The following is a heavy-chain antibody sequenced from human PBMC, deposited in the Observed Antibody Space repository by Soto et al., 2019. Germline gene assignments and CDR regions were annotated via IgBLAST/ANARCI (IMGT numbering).Heavy chain of an antibody. Sequence: QVQVVESGGGLVKPGGSLRLSCAASGIVFSDYMSWVRQAPGKGLEWLSYISGSGRTIYSADSVKGRFTISRDNATNSLYLQMNSLRAEDTAVYYCARLPFPWGWFDPWGQGTLVTVSS. CDR3: ARLPFPWGWFDP. D-gene: IGHD3-16*01. V-gene: IGHV3-11*01. J-gene: IGHJ5*02. CDR1: GIVFSDY. CDR2: ISGSGRTI.